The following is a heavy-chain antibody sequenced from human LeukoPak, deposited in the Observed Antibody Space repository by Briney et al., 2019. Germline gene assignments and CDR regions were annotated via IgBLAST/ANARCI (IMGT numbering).Heavy chain of an antibody. D-gene: IGHD6-13*01. CDR2: IWYDGNNK. Sequence: GRSLRLSCAASGFTFSNYGMHWVRQAPGKGLEWVAVIWYDGNNKYYADSVKGRFTISRDNSKNTLYLQMNSLRAEDTAVYYCAKDGDIGAAGYYFDYWGQGTLVTVSS. V-gene: IGHV3-33*06. CDR1: GFTFSNYG. CDR3: AKDGDIGAAGYYFDY. J-gene: IGHJ4*02.